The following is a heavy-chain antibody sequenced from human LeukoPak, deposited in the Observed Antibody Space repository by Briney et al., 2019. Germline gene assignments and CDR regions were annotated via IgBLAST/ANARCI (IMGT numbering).Heavy chain of an antibody. J-gene: IGHJ4*02. V-gene: IGHV3-20*04. CDR3: AASYDFWSGSTSFDY. Sequence: AGGSLRLSCVDSGLTFDDYGMSWVRQAPGKGLEWVSGINWNGGSTGYADSVKGRFTISRDNSKNTLYLQMNSLRAEDTAVYYCAASYDFWSGSTSFDYWGQGALVTVSS. D-gene: IGHD3-3*01. CDR1: GLTFDDYG. CDR2: INWNGGST.